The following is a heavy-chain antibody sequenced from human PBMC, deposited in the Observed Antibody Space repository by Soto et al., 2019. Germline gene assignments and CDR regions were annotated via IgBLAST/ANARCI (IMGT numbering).Heavy chain of an antibody. CDR3: ARKGSGDYALDY. CDR1: GFSLSTGGVG. Sequence: QITLKESGPTLVKPTQTLTLTCTLSGFSLSTGGVGVGWIRQSPGKALEWLAVIYWDDVKHYSPSLERRLTITKDTSESEVVLTMTNMDPVDTATYYCARKGSGDYALDYWGQGILDTVSS. J-gene: IGHJ4*02. V-gene: IGHV2-5*02. D-gene: IGHD4-17*01. CDR2: IYWDDVK.